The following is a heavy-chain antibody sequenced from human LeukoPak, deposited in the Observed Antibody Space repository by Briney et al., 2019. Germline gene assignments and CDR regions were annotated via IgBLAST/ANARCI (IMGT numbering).Heavy chain of an antibody. J-gene: IGHJ5*02. V-gene: IGHV1-46*01. Sequence: ASVKVSCKASGYTFTSYYMHWVRQAPGQGLEWMGIINPSGGSTSYAQKFQGRVTMTWDMSTSTVYMELSSLRSEDTAVYYCARAGLGYCSSTSCRNWFDPWGQGTLVTVSS. CDR2: INPSGGST. CDR1: GYTFTSYY. CDR3: ARAGLGYCSSTSCRNWFDP. D-gene: IGHD2-2*01.